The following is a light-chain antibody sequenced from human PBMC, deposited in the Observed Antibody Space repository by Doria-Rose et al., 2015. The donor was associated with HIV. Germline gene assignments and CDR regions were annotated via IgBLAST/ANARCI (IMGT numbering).Light chain of an antibody. V-gene: IGKV3-15*01. Sequence: TQSPATLSASPGERATLSCRASQGIGSDLAWYQQKPGQAPRLLIYRASIRATGIPPRFTGGGSWTEFTLTISSLQSEDFAVYFCQQYSQWPPYTFGQGTKLEVK. CDR1: QGIGSD. J-gene: IGKJ2*01. CDR2: RAS. CDR3: QQYSQWPPYT.